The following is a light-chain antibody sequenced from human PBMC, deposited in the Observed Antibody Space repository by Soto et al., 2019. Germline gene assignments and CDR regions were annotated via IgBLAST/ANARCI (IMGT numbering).Light chain of an antibody. CDR3: QQYNSYPFT. CDR2: KAS. V-gene: IGKV1-5*03. Sequence: DIQMTQSPSTLSASVGDRVTITGRASQSISSWLAWYQQKPGKAPKLLIYKASSLESGVPSRFSGSGSGTEFTLTISSLEPDDFAHYYCQQYNSYPFTFGPGTKVDIK. J-gene: IGKJ3*01. CDR1: QSISSW.